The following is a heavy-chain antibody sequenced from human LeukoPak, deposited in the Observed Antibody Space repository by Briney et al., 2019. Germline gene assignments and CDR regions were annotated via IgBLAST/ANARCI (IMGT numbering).Heavy chain of an antibody. CDR3: ASYYYGSGTYYDFWFDP. CDR2: INHSGST. Sequence: TSETLSLTCAVYGGSFSGYYWSWIRQPPGKGLEWIGEINHSGSTNYNPSLKSRVTISVDTSKNQFSLKLSSVTAADTAVYYCASYYYGSGTYYDFWFDPWGHGTLVTVSS. D-gene: IGHD3-10*01. V-gene: IGHV4-34*01. CDR1: GGSFSGYY. J-gene: IGHJ5*02.